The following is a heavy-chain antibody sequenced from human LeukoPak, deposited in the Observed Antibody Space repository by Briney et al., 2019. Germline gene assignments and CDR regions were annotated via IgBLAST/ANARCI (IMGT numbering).Heavy chain of an antibody. V-gene: IGHV1-2*02. CDR1: GYTFTGYY. J-gene: IGHJ4*02. CDR3: ARQGGYDGTYYFDY. D-gene: IGHD5-12*01. CDR2: INPNSGGT. Sequence: ASVKVSCKASGYTFTGYYIYWVRQAPGQGLEWMGWINPNSGGTNYAQKFQGRVTMTRDTSISTAYMELSRLTSDDTAVYYCARQGGYDGTYYFDYWGQGTLVTVSS.